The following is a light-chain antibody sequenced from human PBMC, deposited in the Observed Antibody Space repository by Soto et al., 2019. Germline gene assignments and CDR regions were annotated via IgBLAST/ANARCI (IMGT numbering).Light chain of an antibody. CDR3: QQLESYPST. V-gene: IGKV1-9*01. J-gene: IGKJ4*01. Sequence: IGLTQSPSSLSAWVGDRVTIRCRASQGISNFLAWYKQKPGKAPKLLSYAASTLQSGVPSRFSGSGSRTDLTLTITTLQPEDFATHYCQQLESYPSTCGGGTKVDIK. CDR1: QGISNF. CDR2: AAS.